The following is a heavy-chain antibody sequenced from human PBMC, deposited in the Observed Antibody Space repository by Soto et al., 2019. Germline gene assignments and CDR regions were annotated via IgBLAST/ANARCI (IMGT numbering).Heavy chain of an antibody. Sequence: SETLSLTCTVSGGSISSYYWSWIRQPPGKGLGWIGYISYSGSTNSNPSLKSRVTMSVDTSKNQFSLKLSSVTAADTAVYYFAREGGSYGGCLLDPGGQGTLVTVSS. CDR3: AREGGSYGGCLLDP. V-gene: IGHV4-59*01. CDR2: ISYSGST. CDR1: GGSISSYY. J-gene: IGHJ5*02. D-gene: IGHD1-26*01.